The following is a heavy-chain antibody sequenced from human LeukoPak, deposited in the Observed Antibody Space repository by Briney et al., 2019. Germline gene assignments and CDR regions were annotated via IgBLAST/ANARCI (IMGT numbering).Heavy chain of an antibody. D-gene: IGHD3-9*01. Sequence: ASETLSLTCTVSGGSISSSNYYWGWIRQHPGKGLEWIGYIYYSGSTYYNPSLKSRVTISVDTSKNQFSLKLSSVTAADTAVYYCARGAGFDWLNRINWFDPWGQGTLVTVSS. CDR1: GGSISSSNYY. CDR2: IYYSGST. J-gene: IGHJ5*02. CDR3: ARGAGFDWLNRINWFDP. V-gene: IGHV4-31*03.